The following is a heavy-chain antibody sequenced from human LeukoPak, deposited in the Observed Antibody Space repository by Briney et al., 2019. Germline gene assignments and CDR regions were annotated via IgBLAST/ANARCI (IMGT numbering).Heavy chain of an antibody. Sequence: ASVKVSCKASGYTFTSYVINWVRQATGQGLEWMGWMNPNSGNTGYAQKFQGRVTMTRNTSISTAYMELSSLRSEDTAVYYCARGSNRYYGSGSYYKYWGQGTLVTVSS. J-gene: IGHJ4*02. V-gene: IGHV1-8*01. CDR3: ARGSNRYYGSGSYYKY. CDR1: GYTFTSYV. D-gene: IGHD3-10*01. CDR2: MNPNSGNT.